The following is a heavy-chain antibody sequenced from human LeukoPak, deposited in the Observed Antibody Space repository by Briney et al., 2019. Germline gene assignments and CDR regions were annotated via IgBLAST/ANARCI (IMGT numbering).Heavy chain of an antibody. Sequence: GGSLRLSCAASGFTVSSNYMSWVRQAPGKGLEWVSVIYSGGTTYYADSVKGRFTISRDNSKNTLYLQMNSLRAEDTAVYYCARLYTLRYFDLWGCGTLVTVSS. CDR1: GFTVSSNY. CDR2: IYSGGTT. D-gene: IGHD2-2*02. J-gene: IGHJ2*01. V-gene: IGHV3-53*01. CDR3: ARLYTLRYFDL.